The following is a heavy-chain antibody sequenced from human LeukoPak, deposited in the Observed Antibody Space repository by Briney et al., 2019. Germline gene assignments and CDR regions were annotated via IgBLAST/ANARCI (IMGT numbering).Heavy chain of an antibody. CDR1: GGSIGSDS. CDR3: ATGGNGDYFDY. CDR2: IYYSGST. Sequence: PSETLSLTCTVSGGSIGSDSWSWIRQPPGKGLEWIGYIYYSGSTNYNPSLKSRVTISVDTSKNQFSLKLSSVTAADTAVYYCATGGNGDYFDYWGQGTLVTVSS. D-gene: IGHD3-16*01. J-gene: IGHJ4*02. V-gene: IGHV4-59*08.